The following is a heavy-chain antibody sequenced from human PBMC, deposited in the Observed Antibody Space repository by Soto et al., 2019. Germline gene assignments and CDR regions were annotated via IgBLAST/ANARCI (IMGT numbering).Heavy chain of an antibody. CDR1: GGSISSGDYY. CDR2: IYYSGST. CDR3: ARESVRQQLAYYFDY. Sequence: PSETLSLTCTVSGGSISSGDYYWSWIRQHPGKGLEWIGYIYYSGSTYYNPSLKSRVTISVDTSKNQFSLQLSSVTPEDTAVYYCARESVRQQLAYYFDYWGQGTLVTVSS. J-gene: IGHJ4*02. V-gene: IGHV4-31*03. D-gene: IGHD6-13*01.